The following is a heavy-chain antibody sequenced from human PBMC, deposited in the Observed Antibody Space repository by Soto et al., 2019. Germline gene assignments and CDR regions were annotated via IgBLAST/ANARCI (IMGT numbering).Heavy chain of an antibody. J-gene: IGHJ4*02. V-gene: IGHV4-39*02. CDR1: GXSLSSSSYY. D-gene: IGHD3-22*01. Sequence: PXXTLSLPCTVSGXSLSSSSYYWGWIRQPPGKGLEWIGSIYYSGSNYYNPSLKSRVTISVDTSKNHFSLKLSSLTAADTAVYYCARPLDSSGYFYWGQGTLVTVS. CDR2: IYYSGSN. CDR3: ARPLDSSGYFY.